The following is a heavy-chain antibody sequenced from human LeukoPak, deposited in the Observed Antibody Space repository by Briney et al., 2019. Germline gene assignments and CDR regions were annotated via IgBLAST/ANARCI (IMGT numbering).Heavy chain of an antibody. D-gene: IGHD3-3*01. CDR2: IYHSGST. V-gene: IGHV4-38-2*01. CDR3: ARQLGVLRFLEWTPQGGY. Sequence: SETLSLTCAVSGYSISSGYYWGWIRQPPGKGLEWIGSIYHSGSTYYKPSLKSRVTISVDTSKNQFSLKLSSVTAADTAVYYCARQLGVLRFLEWTPQGGYWGQGTLVTVSS. CDR1: GYSISSGYY. J-gene: IGHJ4*02.